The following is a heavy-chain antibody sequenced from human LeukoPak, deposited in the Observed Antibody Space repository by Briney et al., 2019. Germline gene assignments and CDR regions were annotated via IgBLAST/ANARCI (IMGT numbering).Heavy chain of an antibody. D-gene: IGHD3-10*01. CDR2: ISSSSSYT. V-gene: IGHV3-11*05. CDR3: ARVITYYYGSGSPSYYYYYYGMDV. J-gene: IGHJ6*02. Sequence: PGGSLRLSCAASGFTFSDYYMSWIRQAPGKGLEWVSYISSSSSYTNYADSVKGRFTISRDNAKNSLYLQMNSLRAEDTAVYYCARVITYYYGSGSPSYYYYYYGMDVWGQGTTVTVSS. CDR1: GFTFSDYY.